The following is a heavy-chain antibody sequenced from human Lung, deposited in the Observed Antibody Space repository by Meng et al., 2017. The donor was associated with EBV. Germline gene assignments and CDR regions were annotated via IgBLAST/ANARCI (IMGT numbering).Heavy chain of an antibody. J-gene: IGHJ4*02. CDR1: GYTFTSYA. D-gene: IGHD2-8*01. CDR2: INAVNGNT. Sequence: QVQLVQSGAEVKKPGASGKVSCKASGYTFTSYAMHWVRQAPGQRLEWMGWINAVNGNTKYSQKFQGRVTITRDTSASTAYMELSSLRSEDTAVYYCARGEGYCTNGVCSPGYWGQGSRVTVA. CDR3: ARGEGYCTNGVCSPGY. V-gene: IGHV1-3*01.